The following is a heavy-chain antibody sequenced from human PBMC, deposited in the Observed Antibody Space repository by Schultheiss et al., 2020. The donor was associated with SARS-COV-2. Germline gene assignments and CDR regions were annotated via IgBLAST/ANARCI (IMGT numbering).Heavy chain of an antibody. D-gene: IGHD2-15*01. CDR3: ARLYSGTRPPDY. CDR2: INHSGST. CDR1: GGSISSYY. Sequence: SQTLSLTCTVSGGSISSYYWSWIRQPPGKGLEWIGEINHSGSTNYNPSLKSQVTISVDTSKNQFSLKLSSVTAADTAVYYCARLYSGTRPPDYWGQGTLVTVSS. J-gene: IGHJ4*02. V-gene: IGHV4-34*01.